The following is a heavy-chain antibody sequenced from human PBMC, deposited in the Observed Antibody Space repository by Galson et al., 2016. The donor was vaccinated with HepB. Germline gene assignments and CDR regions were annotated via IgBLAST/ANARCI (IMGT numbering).Heavy chain of an antibody. CDR2: ISSSGGST. D-gene: IGHD1/OR15-1a*01. V-gene: IGHV3-23*01. Sequence: SLRLSCAASGFSFSASAMNWVRLTPGKGLEWVSTISSSGGSTYYADSVKGRFTISRDISTNMLYLQMNSLRADDTAVYYCAKGLGWQATTYYMDVWGKGTTVTVSS. CDR1: GFSFSASA. CDR3: AKGLGWQATTYYMDV. J-gene: IGHJ6*03.